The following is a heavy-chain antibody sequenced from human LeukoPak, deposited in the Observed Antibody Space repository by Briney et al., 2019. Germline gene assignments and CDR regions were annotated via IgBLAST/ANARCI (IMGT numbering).Heavy chain of an antibody. D-gene: IGHD6-19*01. J-gene: IGHJ5*02. CDR1: GYTFTEFS. CDR2: FDPEDAGP. CDR3: VTYRQWLVGA. V-gene: IGHV1-24*01. Sequence: ASVKVSCKVSGYTFTEFSVHWVRQAPGEGLEWMGGFDPEDAGPIYAHKFEGRVIMIQDTSSVTAYMELRSLKSEDTAIYFCVTYRQWLVGAWGQGTLVSVSS.